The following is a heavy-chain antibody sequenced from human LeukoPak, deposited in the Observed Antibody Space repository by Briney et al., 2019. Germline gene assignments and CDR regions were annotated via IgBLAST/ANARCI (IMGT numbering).Heavy chain of an antibody. D-gene: IGHD3-22*01. CDR3: ARGPYSYDSSGAFDI. CDR1: GGSISSYY. J-gene: IGHJ3*02. V-gene: IGHV4-4*07. Sequence: SETLSLTCTVSGGSISSYYWSWLRQPAGKGLEWIGRIYTSGSTNYNPSLKRRVTISVDTSKNQFSLKLSSVTAADTAVYFCARGPYSYDSSGAFDIWGQGTMVTVSS. CDR2: IYTSGST.